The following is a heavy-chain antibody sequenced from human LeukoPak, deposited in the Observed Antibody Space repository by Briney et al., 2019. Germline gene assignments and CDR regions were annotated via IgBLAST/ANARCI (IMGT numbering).Heavy chain of an antibody. V-gene: IGHV1-46*01. J-gene: IGHJ4*02. D-gene: IGHD1-26*01. CDR3: ARRNSHIGSYRPSYSFDY. CDR1: GYAFTNYY. Sequence: GASVKVSCKSSGYAFTNYYMHWVRQAPGQGLEWMGIINPSGGSTIYAQKFQGRVTMTRDTSTSTIYMELSSLRSEDTAVYYCARRNSHIGSYRPSYSFDYWGQGTLVTVSS. CDR2: INPSGGST.